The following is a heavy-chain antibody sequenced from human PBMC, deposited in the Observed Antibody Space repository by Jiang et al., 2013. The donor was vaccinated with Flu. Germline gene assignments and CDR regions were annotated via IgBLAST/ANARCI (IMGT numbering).Heavy chain of an antibody. CDR1: GYTFTSYD. CDR2: MNPNSGNT. V-gene: IGHV1-8*01. J-gene: IGHJ6*02. D-gene: IGHD3-3*01. CDR3: ARGRYDFWSGYYTSSGMDV. Sequence: QLVESGAEVKKPGASVKVSCKASGYTFTSYDINWVRQATGQGLEWMGWMNPNSGNTGYAQKFQGRVTMTRNTSISTAYMELSSLRSEDTAVYYCARGRYDFWSGYYTSSGMDVWGQGTTVTVSS.